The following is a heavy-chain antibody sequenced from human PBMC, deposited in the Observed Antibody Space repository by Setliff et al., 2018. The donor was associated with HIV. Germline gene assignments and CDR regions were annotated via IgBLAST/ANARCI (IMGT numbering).Heavy chain of an antibody. J-gene: IGHJ4*02. V-gene: IGHV3-48*01. CDR1: GFTFSDYP. CDR2: IYPESNNI. D-gene: IGHD7-27*01. CDR3: ATDLHWAFDY. Sequence: GGSLRLSCAASGFTFSDYPMNWVRQAPGKGLEWVSHIYPESNNIDYADSVKGRFTISRDNAKNSLYLQMNSLRAEDAAVYYCATDLHWAFDYWGQGSLVTVSS.